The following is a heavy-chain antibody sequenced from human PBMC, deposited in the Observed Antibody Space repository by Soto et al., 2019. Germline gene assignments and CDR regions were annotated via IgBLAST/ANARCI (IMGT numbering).Heavy chain of an antibody. J-gene: IGHJ5*02. D-gene: IGHD1-1*01. CDR2: INHRGST. V-gene: IGHV4-34*01. CDR3: VTTNWNHNLFDP. CDR1: GGSFRGYY. Sequence: SDTLSLTFAVLGGSFRGYYWSWIRQPPGKGLEWFGEINHRGSTNYNPPLKSRVTMSVDTSKNQSSLKLTSMTAPGTAVYYSVTTNWNHNLFDPWGQGTLGTVSS.